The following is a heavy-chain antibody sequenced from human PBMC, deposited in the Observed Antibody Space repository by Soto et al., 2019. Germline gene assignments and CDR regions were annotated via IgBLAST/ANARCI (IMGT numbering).Heavy chain of an antibody. CDR3: AKESIAVAGVGYFDY. CDR1: GFTFSSYG. Sequence: GSLRLSCAASGFTFSSYGMHWVRQAPGKGLEWVAVISYDGSNKYYADSVKGRFTISRDNSKNTLYLQMNSLRAEDTAVYYCAKESIAVAGVGYFDYWGPGTLVTVSS. D-gene: IGHD6-19*01. CDR2: ISYDGSNK. V-gene: IGHV3-30*18. J-gene: IGHJ4*02.